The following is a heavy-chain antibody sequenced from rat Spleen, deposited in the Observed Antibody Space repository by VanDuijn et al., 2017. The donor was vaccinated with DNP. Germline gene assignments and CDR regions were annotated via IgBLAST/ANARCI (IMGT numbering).Heavy chain of an antibody. CDR2: ITNSGGST. D-gene: IGHD5-1*01. CDR3: TTNWDWYFDF. Sequence: EVQLVESGGGLVQPGRSLKLSCAASGFTFSNYGMAWVRQAPTKGLEWVASITNSGGSTYYRDSVKGRFTISRDNAKSTLYLQMDSLRSEDTATYYCTTNWDWYFDFWGPGAMVTVSS. CDR1: GFTFSNYG. V-gene: IGHV5-27*01. J-gene: IGHJ1*01.